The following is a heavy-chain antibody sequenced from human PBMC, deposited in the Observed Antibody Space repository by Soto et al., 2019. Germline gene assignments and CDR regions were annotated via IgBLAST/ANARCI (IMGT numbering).Heavy chain of an antibody. CDR1: GFTFDDYA. CDR3: TRVGEPRGYSYGYGLWSDYYYGMDV. Sequence: GGSLRLSCAASGFTFDDYAMHWVRQAPGKGLEWVSGISWGSGSIDYADSVKGRFTISRDNAKNSLYLQMNSLKTEDTAVYYCTRVGEPRGYSYGYGLWSDYYYGMDVWGQGTTVTVSS. J-gene: IGHJ6*02. V-gene: IGHV3-9*01. D-gene: IGHD5-18*01. CDR2: ISWGSGSI.